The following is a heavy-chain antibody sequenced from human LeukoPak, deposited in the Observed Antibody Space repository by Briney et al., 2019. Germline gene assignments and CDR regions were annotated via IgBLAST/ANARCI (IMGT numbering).Heavy chain of an antibody. V-gene: IGHV5-51*01. CDR3: ARPQYSGYERPFDY. D-gene: IGHD5-12*01. J-gene: IGHJ4*02. CDR2: IYPADSDI. CDR1: GYSFTSYW. Sequence: GESLRISCKGSGYSFTSYWITWVRQMPGKGLEWMGIIYPADSDIRYSPSFQGQVTISADKSISTAYLQWSSLKASDTAMYYCARPQYSGYERPFDYWGQGTLVTVSS.